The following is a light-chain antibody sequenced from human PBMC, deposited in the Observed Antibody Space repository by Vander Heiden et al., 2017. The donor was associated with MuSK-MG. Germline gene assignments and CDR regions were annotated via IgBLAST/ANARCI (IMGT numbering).Light chain of an antibody. V-gene: IGKV4-1*01. CDR1: AKNNNY. CDR2: RAS. J-gene: IGKJ1*01. Sequence: DIVMTQSPDSLAVALGERATISAKNNNYLAWFQQKPGQPPKLLIYRASTRESGVPDRFSGRGSGTDFTLTISRLQAAAVAIYYCQQYYSTPWTFGQGTKVEIK. CDR3: QQYYSTPWT.